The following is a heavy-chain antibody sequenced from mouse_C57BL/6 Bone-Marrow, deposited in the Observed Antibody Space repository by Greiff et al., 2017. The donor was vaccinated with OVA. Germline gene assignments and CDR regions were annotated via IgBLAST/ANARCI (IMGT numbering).Heavy chain of an antibody. Sequence: EVQRVESGGDLVKPGGSLKLSCAASGFTFSSYGMSWVRQTPDKRLEWVATISSGGSYTYYPDSVKGRFTISRYNAKNTLYLKMSSLKSEDTAMYSCAKQGRYYGGRDAMDYWGQGTAVTVSS. CDR1: GFTFSSYG. J-gene: IGHJ4*01. CDR2: ISSGGSYT. D-gene: IGHD1-2*01. CDR3: AKQGRYYGGRDAMDY. V-gene: IGHV5-6*01.